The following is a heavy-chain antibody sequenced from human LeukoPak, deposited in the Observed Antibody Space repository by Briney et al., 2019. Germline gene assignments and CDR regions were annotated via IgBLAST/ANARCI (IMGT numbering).Heavy chain of an antibody. CDR2: IRYDGSNK. CDR3: AKDRVYYGSGLVEGDFDY. D-gene: IGHD3-10*01. J-gene: IGHJ4*02. Sequence: PGGSLRLSCAASGFTFSSYGMHWVRQAPGKGLEWVAFIRYDGSNKYYADSVKGRFTISRDNSKNTLYLQMNSLRAEDTAVYYCAKDRVYYGSGLVEGDFDYWGQGTLVTVSS. CDR1: GFTFSSYG. V-gene: IGHV3-30*02.